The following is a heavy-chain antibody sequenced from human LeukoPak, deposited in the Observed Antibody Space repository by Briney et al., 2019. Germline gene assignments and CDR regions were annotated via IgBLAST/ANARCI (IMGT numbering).Heavy chain of an antibody. CDR3: ARRQALRGRHRAFDP. Sequence: ASVKVSCKASGGTFSNYAISWVRQAPGQGFEWLGGIIPMFGSAKYAQKFQGRVTITTDESTTTAYMDLISLISEDTAVYYCARRQALRGRHRAFDPWGQGTLVTVSS. V-gene: IGHV1-69*05. J-gene: IGHJ5*02. CDR1: GGTFSNYA. CDR2: IIPMFGSA. D-gene: IGHD6-25*01.